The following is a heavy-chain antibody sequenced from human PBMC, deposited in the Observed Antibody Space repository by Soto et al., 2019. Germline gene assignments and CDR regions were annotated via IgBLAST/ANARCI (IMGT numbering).Heavy chain of an antibody. CDR3: AADPIIVGATTGLWYYGMDV. CDR2: IVVGSGNT. V-gene: IGHV1-58*01. CDR1: GFTFTSSA. Sequence: GASVKVSCKASGFTFTSSAVQWVRQARGQRLEWIGWIVVGSGNTNYAQKFQERVTITRDMSTSTAYMELSSLRSEDTAVYYCAADPIIVGATTGLWYYGMDVWGQGTTVTVSS. J-gene: IGHJ6*02. D-gene: IGHD1-26*01.